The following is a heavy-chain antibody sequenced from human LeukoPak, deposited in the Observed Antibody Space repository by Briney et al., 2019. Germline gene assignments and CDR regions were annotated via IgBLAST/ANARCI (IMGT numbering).Heavy chain of an antibody. D-gene: IGHD3-3*01. J-gene: IGHJ3*02. V-gene: IGHV4-59*01. CDR2: IYYSGST. CDR3: ARAGCSSTSCFPYYDFWSGYYTGNPPNAFDI. Sequence: SETLSLTCTVSGGSISSYYWSWIRQPPGKGLEWIGYIYYSGSTNYNPSLKSRVTISVDTSKNQFSLKLSSVTAADTAVYYCARAGCSSTSCFPYYDFWSGYYTGNPPNAFDIWGQGTMVTVSS. CDR1: GGSISSYY.